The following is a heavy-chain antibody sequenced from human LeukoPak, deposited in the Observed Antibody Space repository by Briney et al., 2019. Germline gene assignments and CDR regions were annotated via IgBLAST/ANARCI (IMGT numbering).Heavy chain of an antibody. CDR3: ARPLACGELEY. CDR2: ISYDGTNK. V-gene: IGHV3-30-3*01. Sequence: QTGGSLRLSCAASGFTFSSYAMHWVRQAPGRGLEWVAVISYDGTNKYYADSVKGRFTISRDNSKNTLYLQMNSLRAEDTAVYYCARPLACGELEYWGQGTLVTVSS. J-gene: IGHJ4*02. CDR1: GFTFSSYA. D-gene: IGHD4-17*01.